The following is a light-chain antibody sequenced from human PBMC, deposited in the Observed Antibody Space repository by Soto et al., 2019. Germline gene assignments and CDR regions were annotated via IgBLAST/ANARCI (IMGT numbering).Light chain of an antibody. CDR1: SSDVGAYNY. CDR3: YSYTSLSTYV. CDR2: DVS. J-gene: IGLJ1*01. V-gene: IGLV2-14*01. Sequence: ALTQPASVSGSPGQSITISCTGTSSDVGAYNYVSWYQQHPAKVPKLMIYDVSNRPSGVSDRFSGSKSGNTASLTISGLQAEDEADYYCYSYTSLSTYVFGTGTKVTVL.